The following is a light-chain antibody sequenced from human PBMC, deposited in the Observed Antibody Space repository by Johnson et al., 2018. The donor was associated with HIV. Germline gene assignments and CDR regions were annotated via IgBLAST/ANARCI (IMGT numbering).Light chain of an antibody. CDR1: SSNIGNNY. J-gene: IGLJ1*01. Sequence: QSVLTQPPSVSAAPGQKVTISCSGSSSNIGNNYVSWYQQIPGTAPKLLIYDNNKRPSGIPDRFSGFKSGTSATLGLTGLQTGDEADYYCGTWDTSLSAFVFGTGTKVTVL. CDR2: DNN. CDR3: GTWDTSLSAFV. V-gene: IGLV1-51*01.